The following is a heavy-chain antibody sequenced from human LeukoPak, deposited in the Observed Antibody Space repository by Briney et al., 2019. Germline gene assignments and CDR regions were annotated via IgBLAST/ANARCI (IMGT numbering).Heavy chain of an antibody. D-gene: IGHD1-26*01. V-gene: IGHV4-59*04. Sequence: SETLSLTCTVSGGSISSYHWSWIRQPPGKGLEWIGYIYYSGSTYYNPSLKSRVTMSVDTSKNQFSLKLSSVTAVDTAVYYCARTSSGSYHNWFDPWGQGTLVTVSS. CDR1: GGSISSYH. CDR3: ARTSSGSYHNWFDP. J-gene: IGHJ5*02. CDR2: IYYSGST.